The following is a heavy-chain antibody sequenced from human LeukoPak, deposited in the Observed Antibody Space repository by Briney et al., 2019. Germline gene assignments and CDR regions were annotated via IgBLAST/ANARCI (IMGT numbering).Heavy chain of an antibody. Sequence: SSETLSLTCAVYGGSFSGYYWSWIRQPPGKGLEWIGEINHSGSTNYNPSLKSRVTISVDTSKNQFSLKLSSVTAADTAVYYCARDETWLSFDYWGQGTLVTVSS. V-gene: IGHV4-34*01. CDR2: INHSGST. D-gene: IGHD3-22*01. CDR3: ARDETWLSFDY. CDR1: GGSFSGYY. J-gene: IGHJ4*02.